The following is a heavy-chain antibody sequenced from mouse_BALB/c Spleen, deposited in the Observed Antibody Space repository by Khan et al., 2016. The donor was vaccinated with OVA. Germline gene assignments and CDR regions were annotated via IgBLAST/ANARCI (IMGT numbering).Heavy chain of an antibody. Sequence: EVQLQQSRAELLKPGASVKLSCTSSGFNIKDTYMHWVKQRPEQGLEWIGRIDPANGDTKYDPKFQGKATITADTSSNTAYLQLSSLTSEDTAVYYCAPLYGNPFAYWGQGTLVTVSA. CDR1: GFNIKDTY. V-gene: IGHV14-3*02. D-gene: IGHD2-1*01. CDR2: IDPANGDT. J-gene: IGHJ3*01. CDR3: APLYGNPFAY.